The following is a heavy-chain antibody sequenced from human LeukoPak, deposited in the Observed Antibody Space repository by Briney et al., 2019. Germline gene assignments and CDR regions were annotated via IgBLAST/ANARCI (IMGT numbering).Heavy chain of an antibody. D-gene: IGHD3-10*01. V-gene: IGHV4-4*02. CDR1: GYSISSSHW. CDR3: ARDYYGSGNYFDC. CDR2: NHHSGST. Sequence: SETLSLTCAVSGYSISSSHWWRWVRPPPGKGLEWIGKNHHSGSTNYSPSLKSRLTISVDKSKNQLSLKLSSVTAADTAVYYCARDYYGSGNYFDCWGQGTLVTVSS. J-gene: IGHJ4*02.